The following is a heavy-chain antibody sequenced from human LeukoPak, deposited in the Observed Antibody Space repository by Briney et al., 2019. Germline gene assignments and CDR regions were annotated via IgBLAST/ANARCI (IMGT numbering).Heavy chain of an antibody. CDR2: IIPILSIA. D-gene: IGHD3-10*01. V-gene: IGHV1-69*04. CDR3: ARSSSGSYYNNY. CDR1: GGTFSSYA. J-gene: IGHJ4*02. Sequence: SVKVSCKASGGTFSSYAISWVRQAPGQGLEWMGRIIPILSIANYAQKFQGRVTITADKSTSTAYMELSSLRSEDTAVYYCARSSSGSYYNNYWGQGTLVTVSS.